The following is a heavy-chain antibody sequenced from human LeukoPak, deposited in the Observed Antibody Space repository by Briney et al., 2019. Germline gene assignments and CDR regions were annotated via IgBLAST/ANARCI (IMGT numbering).Heavy chain of an antibody. Sequence: ASVKVSCKASGYTFTSYGISWVRQAPGQGLEWMGWISAYNGNTNYAQKLQGRVTMTTDTSTSKAYMELRSLRSDDTAVYYCARVKEWQRFLEWLLSEEYYFDYWGQGALVTVSS. CDR1: GYTFTSYG. J-gene: IGHJ4*02. V-gene: IGHV1-18*01. D-gene: IGHD3-3*01. CDR3: ARVKEWQRFLEWLLSEEYYFDY. CDR2: ISAYNGNT.